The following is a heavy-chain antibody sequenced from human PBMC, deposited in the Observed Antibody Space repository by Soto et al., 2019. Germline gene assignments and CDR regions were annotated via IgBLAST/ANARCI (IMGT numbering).Heavy chain of an antibody. Sequence: QVQLVESGGGVVQPGRSLRLSCAASGFTFSRFGMHWVRQAPGKGLEWVAVIWYDGSNKYYADSVKGRFTITNDNSKNKLYLQMSSLRAEGTAVYYCARAQNGATDYWGQGTLVTVSS. CDR3: ARAQNGATDY. V-gene: IGHV3-33*01. D-gene: IGHD4-17*01. J-gene: IGHJ4*02. CDR1: GFTFSRFG. CDR2: IWYDGSNK.